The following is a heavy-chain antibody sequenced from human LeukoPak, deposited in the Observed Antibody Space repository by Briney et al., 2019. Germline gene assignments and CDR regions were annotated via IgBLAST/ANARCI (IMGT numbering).Heavy chain of an antibody. CDR1: GFTDSSNY. J-gene: IGHJ6*02. D-gene: IGHD2-15*01. V-gene: IGHV3-53*01. CDR3: ARDHPYCSGGSCYSAYYYYGMDV. CDR2: IYSGGST. Sequence: GGSLRLSCAASGFTDSSNYMSWVRQAPGKGLEWVSVIYSGGSTYYADSVKGRFTISRDNSKNTLYLQMNSLRAEDTAVYYCARDHPYCSGGSCYSAYYYYGMDVWGQGTTVTVSS.